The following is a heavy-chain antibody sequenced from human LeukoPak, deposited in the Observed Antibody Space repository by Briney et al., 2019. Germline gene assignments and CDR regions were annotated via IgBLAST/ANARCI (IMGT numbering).Heavy chain of an antibody. CDR3: ARDAFLGLPNRVWFDP. CDR2: IYYSGST. V-gene: IGHV4-39*07. Sequence: KPSETLSLTCTVSGGSISSSSYYWGWIRQPPGKGLEWIGSIYYSGSTYYNPSLKSRVTISVDTSKNQFSLKLSSVTAADTAVYYCARDAFLGLPNRVWFDPWGQGTLVTVSS. D-gene: IGHD1-26*01. J-gene: IGHJ5*02. CDR1: GGSISSSSYY.